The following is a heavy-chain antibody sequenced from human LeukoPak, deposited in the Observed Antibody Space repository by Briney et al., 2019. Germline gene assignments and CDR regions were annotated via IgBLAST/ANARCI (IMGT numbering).Heavy chain of an antibody. D-gene: IGHD1-7*01. J-gene: IGHJ4*02. CDR3: AKDPYNCNYWFVPPQNNHFDY. CDR2: ISGDGGST. Sequence: GGSLRLSCAASGFTFDDYAMHWVRQAPGKGLEWVSLISGDGGSTYYADSVKGRFTISRDNSRNSLYLQMNSLRTEDTALYYCAKDPYNCNYWFVPPQNNHFDYWGQGTLVTVSS. CDR1: GFTFDDYA. V-gene: IGHV3-43*02.